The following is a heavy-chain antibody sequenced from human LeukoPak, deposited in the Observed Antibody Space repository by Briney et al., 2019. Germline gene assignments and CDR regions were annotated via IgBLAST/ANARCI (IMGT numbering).Heavy chain of an antibody. V-gene: IGHV4-34*01. J-gene: IGHJ4*02. D-gene: IGHD3-22*01. CDR2: INHSGST. CDR1: GGSFSGYH. CDR3: ARVDYDSSENY. Sequence: SETLSLTCAVYGGSFSGYHWSWIRQPPGKGLEWIGEINHSGSTNYNPSLKSRVTISVDTSKNQFSLKLSSVTAADTAVYYCARVDYDSSENYWGQGTLVTVSS.